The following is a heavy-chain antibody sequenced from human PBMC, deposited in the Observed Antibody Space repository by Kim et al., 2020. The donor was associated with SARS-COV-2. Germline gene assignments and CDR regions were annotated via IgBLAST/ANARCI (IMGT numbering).Heavy chain of an antibody. V-gene: IGHV3-23*01. J-gene: IGHJ2*01. CDR1: GFAFSSFA. CDR2: IRGGGVST. Sequence: GGSLRLSCAASGFAFSSFAMYWVRQAPGKGLVWVSRIRGGGVSTSYADSVKGRFTISRDNSKNALYLQMNSLKGEDTAVYYCSKGRGPELVSWHFDVWGRGRLGNVSS. D-gene: IGHD6-6*01. CDR3: SKGRGPELVSWHFDV.